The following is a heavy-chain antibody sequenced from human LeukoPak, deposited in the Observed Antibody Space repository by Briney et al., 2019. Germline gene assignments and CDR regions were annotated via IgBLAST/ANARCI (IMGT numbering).Heavy chain of an antibody. V-gene: IGHV3-21*01. Sequence: GGSLRLSCAASGFTFSSYAMSWVRQAPGKGLEWVSSISSSSSYIYYADSVKGRFTISRDNAKNSLYLQMNSLRAEDTAVYYCARGKEMATFAFDYWGQGTLVTVSS. CDR1: GFTFSSYA. D-gene: IGHD5-24*01. CDR3: ARGKEMATFAFDY. CDR2: ISSSSSYI. J-gene: IGHJ4*02.